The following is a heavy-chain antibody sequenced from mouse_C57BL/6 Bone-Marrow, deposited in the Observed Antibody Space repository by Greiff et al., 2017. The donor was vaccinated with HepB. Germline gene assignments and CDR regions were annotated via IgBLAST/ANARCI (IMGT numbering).Heavy chain of an antibody. D-gene: IGHD2-5*01. Sequence: EVKVVESGPGLAKPSQTLSLTCSVTGYSITSDYWNWIRKFPGNKLEYMGYISYSGSTYYNPSLKSRISITRDTSKNQYYLQLNSVTTEDTATYYCASSYSNYVSWFAYWGQGTLVTVSA. CDR2: ISYSGST. J-gene: IGHJ3*01. V-gene: IGHV3-8*01. CDR3: ASSYSNYVSWFAY. CDR1: GYSITSDY.